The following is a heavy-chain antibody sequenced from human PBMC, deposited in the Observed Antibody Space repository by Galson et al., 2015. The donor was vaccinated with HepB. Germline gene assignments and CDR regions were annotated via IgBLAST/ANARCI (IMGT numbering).Heavy chain of an antibody. V-gene: IGHV3-11*01. J-gene: IGHJ3*02. D-gene: IGHD3-22*01. CDR2: ISRSGTTI. CDR3: AGSSGYSAYDI. Sequence: SLRLSCAASKFTFSDYYMSWIRQAPGKGLEWVSYISRSGTTIHYADSVKGRFTISRDNAKNSLYLQMNSLRAEDTAMYYCAGSSGYSAYDIWGQGTMVSVSS. CDR1: KFTFSDYY.